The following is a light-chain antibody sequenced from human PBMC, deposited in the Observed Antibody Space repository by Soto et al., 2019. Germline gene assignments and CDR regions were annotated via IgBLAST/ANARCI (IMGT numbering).Light chain of an antibody. V-gene: IGKV3-15*01. CDR1: RGISSN. J-gene: IGKJ1*01. CDR2: GAS. CDR3: QQYHNLPPWT. Sequence: IVMTQSPATLSVSPGERATLSCRASRGISSNLAWYQQKPGQAPRLLICGASTRATGIPARFSGSGSGTEFTLTISSLQSEDFAVYHCQQYHNLPPWTFGQGTKVDIK.